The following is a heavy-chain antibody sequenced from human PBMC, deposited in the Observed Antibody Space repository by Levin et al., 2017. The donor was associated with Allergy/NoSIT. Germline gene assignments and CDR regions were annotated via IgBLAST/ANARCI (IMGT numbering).Heavy chain of an antibody. CDR2: IYYSGST. CDR1: GGSISSGGYY. V-gene: IGHV4-31*03. D-gene: IGHD4-11*01. Sequence: SQTLSLTCTVSGGSISSGGYYWSWIRQHPGKGLEWIGYIYYSGSTYYNPSLKSRVTISVDTSKNQFSLKLSSVTAADTAVYYCARDRGYSSYYYYGMDVWGQGTTVTVSS. CDR3: ARDRGYSSYYYYGMDV. J-gene: IGHJ6*02.